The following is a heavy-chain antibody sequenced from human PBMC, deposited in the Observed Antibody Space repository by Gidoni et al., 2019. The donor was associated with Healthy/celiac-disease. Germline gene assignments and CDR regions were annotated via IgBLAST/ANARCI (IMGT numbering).Heavy chain of an antibody. CDR1: GGSISSSSYY. D-gene: IGHD4-17*01. J-gene: IGHJ4*02. CDR2: IYYSGST. CDR3: ARAGDYLVVDDDY. V-gene: IGHV4-39*01. Sequence: QLQLQESGPGLVKPSETLSLTCTVSGGSISSSSYYWGWIRQPPGKGLEWIGSIYYSGSTYYNPSLKSRVTISVDTSKNQFSLKLSSVTAADTAVYYCARAGDYLVVDDDYWGQGTLVTVSS.